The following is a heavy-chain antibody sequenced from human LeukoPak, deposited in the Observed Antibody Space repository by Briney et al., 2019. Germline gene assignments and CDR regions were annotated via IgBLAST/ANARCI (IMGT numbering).Heavy chain of an antibody. CDR1: GGSISSYY. Sequence: SETLSLTCTVSGGSISSYYWSWIRQPPGKGLEWIGYIYYSGSTNYNPSLKSRVTISVDTSKNQFSLKLSSVTAADAAVYYCARGRGYSYGNFDYWGQGTLVTVSS. V-gene: IGHV4-59*01. CDR3: ARGRGYSYGNFDY. CDR2: IYYSGST. J-gene: IGHJ4*02. D-gene: IGHD5-18*01.